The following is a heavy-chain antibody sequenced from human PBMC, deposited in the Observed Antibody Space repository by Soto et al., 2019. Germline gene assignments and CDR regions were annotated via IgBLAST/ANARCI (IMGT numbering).Heavy chain of an antibody. Sequence: SVKVSCKASGGTFSTFSINWVRQAPGQGLEWMGRIIPILGVTFYAQRFQGRVTLTADKSASTAYMDLSSLRSDDTAVYFCARADDYYSYYGMDVWGQGTTVTVSS. CDR1: GGTFSTFS. CDR2: IIPILGVT. V-gene: IGHV1-69*02. CDR3: ARADDYYSYYGMDV. J-gene: IGHJ6*02.